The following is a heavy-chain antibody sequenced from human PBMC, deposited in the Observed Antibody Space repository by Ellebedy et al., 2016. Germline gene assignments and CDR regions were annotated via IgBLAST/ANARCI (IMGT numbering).Heavy chain of an antibody. CDR3: AGGYSSGWYIPFDY. J-gene: IGHJ4*02. V-gene: IGHV3-48*01. CDR1: GFTFSSYS. CDR2: ISSSSSTI. D-gene: IGHD6-19*01. Sequence: GGSLRLSCAASGFTFSSYSMNWVRQAPGKGLEWVSYISSSSSTIYYADSVKGRFTISRDNAKNSLYLQMNSLRAEDTAVYYCAGGYSSGWYIPFDYWGQGTLVTVSS.